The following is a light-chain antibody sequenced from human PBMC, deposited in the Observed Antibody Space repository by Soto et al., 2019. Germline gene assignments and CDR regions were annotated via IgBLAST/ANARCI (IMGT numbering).Light chain of an antibody. CDR3: SSYTTRNTLL. Sequence: QSVLTQPASVSGSPGQSITISCTGTSSDVGGYKYVSWYQQHPGRAPKLMIYEVSNRPSGVSNRFSGSKSGNTASLTISGLQAEDEADYYCSSYTTRNTLLFGGGTQLTVL. V-gene: IGLV2-14*01. CDR2: EVS. CDR1: SSDVGGYKY. J-gene: IGLJ2*01.